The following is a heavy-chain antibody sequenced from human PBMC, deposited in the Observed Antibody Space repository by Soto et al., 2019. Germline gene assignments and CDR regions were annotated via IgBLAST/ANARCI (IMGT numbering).Heavy chain of an antibody. CDR1: GFTLSSYA. CDR2: ITAGAGST. Sequence: PVGSLRLSCAASGFTLSSYAMSWVRQAPGKGLEWVSTITAGAGSTYYADSVKGRFTISSDNSKTTLYLQMNSLRAEDTAVYYCANQYFDYWGQGTLVTVSS. V-gene: IGHV3-23*01. CDR3: ANQYFDY. J-gene: IGHJ4*02.